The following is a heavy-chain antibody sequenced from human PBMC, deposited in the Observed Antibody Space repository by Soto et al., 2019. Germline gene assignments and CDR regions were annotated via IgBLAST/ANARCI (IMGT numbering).Heavy chain of an antibody. J-gene: IGHJ5*01. CDR3: AIILHPLSSSWTYWFDP. D-gene: IGHD6-13*01. Sequence: GGSLTLSRAASGLTFSSYALSLVRQAPGKGLEWVSAISGSGGSTYYADTVKGRFTIARDNSTNKLYLQMNSLRAEDTAVYYCAIILHPLSSSWTYWFDPWGQGTLLTISS. V-gene: IGHV3-23*01. CDR1: GLTFSSYA. CDR2: ISGSGGST.